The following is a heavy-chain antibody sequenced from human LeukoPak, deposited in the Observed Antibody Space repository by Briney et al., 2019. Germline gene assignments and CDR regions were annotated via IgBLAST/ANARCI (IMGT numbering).Heavy chain of an antibody. V-gene: IGHV3-66*01. CDR3: ARGGATKTFDY. Sequence: GGSLRLSCAASGFTVSSNYMNWVRQAPGKGLEWVSVIYSGGSIYYADSVKGRFTISRDNAKNSVYLQMNSLRAEDTAVYYCARGGATKTFDYWGQGTLVSVSS. CDR1: GFTVSSNY. D-gene: IGHD1-26*01. J-gene: IGHJ4*02. CDR2: IYSGGSI.